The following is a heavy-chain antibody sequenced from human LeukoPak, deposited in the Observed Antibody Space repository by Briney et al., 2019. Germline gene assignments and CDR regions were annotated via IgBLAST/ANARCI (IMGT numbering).Heavy chain of an antibody. J-gene: IGHJ5*02. Sequence: PGASLRLSCAASGFTFSSYAMSWVRQASGKGLEWVSAISGSGGSTYYADSVKGRFTISRDNSKNTLYLQMNSLRAEDTAVYYCAKGSTIRFSRWFDPWGQGTLVTVSS. D-gene: IGHD3-3*01. CDR2: ISGSGGST. CDR3: AKGSTIRFSRWFDP. V-gene: IGHV3-23*01. CDR1: GFTFSSYA.